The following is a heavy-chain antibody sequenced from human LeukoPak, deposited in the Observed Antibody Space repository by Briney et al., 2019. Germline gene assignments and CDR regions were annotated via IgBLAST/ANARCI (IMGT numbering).Heavy chain of an antibody. Sequence: GGSLRLSCAASGFTFSSYWMNWVRQAPGKGLEWGASIKQDGGEKYYVDSVKGRFTISRDNAKNSLYLQMNSLRAEDTAVYYCARDGTSIVGSLDYWGQGTLVTVSS. J-gene: IGHJ4*02. CDR1: GFTFSSYW. CDR3: ARDGTSIVGSLDY. V-gene: IGHV3-7*05. CDR2: IKQDGGEK. D-gene: IGHD1-26*01.